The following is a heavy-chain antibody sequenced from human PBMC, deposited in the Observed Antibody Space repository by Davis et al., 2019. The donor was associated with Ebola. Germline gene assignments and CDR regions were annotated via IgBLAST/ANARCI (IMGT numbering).Heavy chain of an antibody. V-gene: IGHV1-3*01. Sequence: AASVKVSCKASGYTFTSYAMHWVRQAPGQRLEWMGWINAGNGNTKYSQKLQGRVTMTTDTSTSTAYMELRSLRSDDTAVYYCARGSSSYGRVFDYWGQGTLVTVSS. CDR3: ARGSSSYGRVFDY. D-gene: IGHD6-6*01. CDR2: INAGNGNT. J-gene: IGHJ4*02. CDR1: GYTFTSYA.